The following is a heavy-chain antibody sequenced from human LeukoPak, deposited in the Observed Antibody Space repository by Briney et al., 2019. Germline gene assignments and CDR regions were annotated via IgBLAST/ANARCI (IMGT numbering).Heavy chain of an antibody. J-gene: IGHJ5*02. CDR1: GGSISSYY. V-gene: IGHV4-59*01. CDR2: IYYSGST. CDR3: ARESGDYVWGSYHNWFDP. D-gene: IGHD3-16*02. Sequence: SETLSLTCTVSGGSISSYYWSWIRQPPGKGLEWLGYIYYSGSTNYNPSLKSRVTISVETSKNQFSLKLSSVTAADTAVYYCARESGDYVWGSYHNWFDPWGQGTLVTVSS.